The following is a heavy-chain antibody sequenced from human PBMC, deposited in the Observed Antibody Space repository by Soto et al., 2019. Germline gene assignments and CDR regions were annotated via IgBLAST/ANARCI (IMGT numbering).Heavy chain of an antibody. CDR3: ARSSPRRVRAYYYGMDV. V-gene: IGHV4-30-4*02. D-gene: IGHD3-22*01. CDR2: IHNSGST. Sequence: PSETLSLTCTVYGGSISSGDYYWSWIRQPPGKGLEWIGHIHNSGSTYHNPSLKSRVTISVDTSKNQFSLKLSSVTAADTAVYYCARSSPRRVRAYYYGMDVWGQGTTVTVS. CDR1: GGSISSGDYY. J-gene: IGHJ6*02.